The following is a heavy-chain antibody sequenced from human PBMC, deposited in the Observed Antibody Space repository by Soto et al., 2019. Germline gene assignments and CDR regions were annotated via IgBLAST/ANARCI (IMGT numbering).Heavy chain of an antibody. J-gene: IGHJ5*02. D-gene: IGHD1-1*01. V-gene: IGHV3-74*03. Sequence: GSLRLSCSDSGFTFGXXWVLWVRQAPGKGLEWVSHIGPDGTDIVYADSVKGRFIIPRDNARSTVYPQMNSLEAEDTAVYYXAXLAXXVAPSWGQGTPVTVSS. CDR2: IGPDGTDI. CDR3: AXLAXXVAPS. CDR1: GFTFGXXW.